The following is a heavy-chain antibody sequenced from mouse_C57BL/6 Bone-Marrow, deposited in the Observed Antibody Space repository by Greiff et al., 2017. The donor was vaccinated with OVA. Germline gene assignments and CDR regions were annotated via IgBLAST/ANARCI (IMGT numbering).Heavy chain of an antibody. D-gene: IGHD2-2*01. V-gene: IGHV5-15*01. CDR1: GFTFSDYG. CDR3: ARLWFWYFDV. CDR2: ISNLAYSI. J-gene: IGHJ1*03. Sequence: EVMLVESGGGLVQPGGSLKLSCAASGFTFSDYGMAWVRQAPRKGLEWVAFISNLAYSIYYADTVTGRFTISRENAKNTLYLEMSSLRSEDTAMYYCARLWFWYFDVWGTGTTVTVSS.